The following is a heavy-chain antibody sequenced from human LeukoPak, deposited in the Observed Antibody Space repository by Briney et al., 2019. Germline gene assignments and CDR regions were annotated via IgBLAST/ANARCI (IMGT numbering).Heavy chain of an antibody. Sequence: GASVKVSCKALGYTFMSYGISWVRQAPGQGLEWMGWISAYNGNTNYAQKLQGRVTMTTDTSTSTAYMELRSLRSDDTAVYYCARGTSRFLEWLSGVDYWGQGTLVTVSS. J-gene: IGHJ4*02. D-gene: IGHD3-3*01. CDR2: ISAYNGNT. CDR3: ARGTSRFLEWLSGVDY. CDR1: GYTFMSYG. V-gene: IGHV1-18*01.